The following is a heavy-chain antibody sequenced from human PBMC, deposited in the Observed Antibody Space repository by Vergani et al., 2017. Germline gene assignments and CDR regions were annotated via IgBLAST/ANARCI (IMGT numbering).Heavy chain of an antibody. V-gene: IGHV4-39*07. CDR1: GGSITSSSYY. CDR3: ARVAVAGPEYFQH. J-gene: IGHJ1*01. D-gene: IGHD6-19*01. Sequence: QLHLQESGPGLVKPSETLSLTCTVSGGSITSSSYYWGWIRQPPGKGLEWIGNIYHSGGAYYNPSLKSRVTISVDTSKNQFSLKLSSVTAADTAVYYCARVAVAGPEYFQHWGQGTLVTVSS. CDR2: IYHSGGA.